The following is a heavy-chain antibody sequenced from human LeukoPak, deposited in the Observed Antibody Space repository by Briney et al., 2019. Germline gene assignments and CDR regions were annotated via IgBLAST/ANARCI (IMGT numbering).Heavy chain of an antibody. J-gene: IGHJ5*02. D-gene: IGHD2-2*01. CDR1: GFTFDDYG. CDR2: INWNGGST. CDR3: ARGGSSTSPFDP. V-gene: IGHV3-20*01. Sequence: PGGSLRLSCAASGFTFDDYGMSWVRQAPGKGLEWVSGINWNGGSTGYADSVKGRFTISRDNAKNSLYLQMNSLRAEDTALYHCARGGSSTSPFDPWGQGTQVTVSS.